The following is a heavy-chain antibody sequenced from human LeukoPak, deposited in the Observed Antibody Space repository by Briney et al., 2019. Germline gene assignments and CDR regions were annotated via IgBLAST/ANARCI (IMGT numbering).Heavy chain of an antibody. CDR3: AKDPRRVARNPLGDDY. J-gene: IGHJ4*02. Sequence: GGSLRLSCAASGFIFNNYAMNWVRQAPGKGLEWVSAISGSGGSTYYADSVKGRFTISRDNSKNTLYLQMNSLRAEDTAVYYCAKDPRRVARNPLGDDYWGQGTLVTVSS. CDR2: ISGSGGST. D-gene: IGHD3-16*01. CDR1: GFIFNNYA. V-gene: IGHV3-23*01.